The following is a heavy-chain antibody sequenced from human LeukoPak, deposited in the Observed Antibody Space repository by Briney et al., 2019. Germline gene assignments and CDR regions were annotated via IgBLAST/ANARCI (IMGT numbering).Heavy chain of an antibody. CDR1: GYSFTSYW. CDR2: IYPGDSDT. CDR3: ATLVGYGSFFDY. D-gene: IGHD3-10*01. J-gene: IGHJ4*02. Sequence: GEPLKISCKGSGYSFTSYWIGWLRNVPGKGLEYMGIIYPGDSDTRYSPSFQGQVTISADKSISTAYLQWSSLKASDTAMYYCATLVGYGSFFDYWGQGTLVTVSS. V-gene: IGHV5-51*01.